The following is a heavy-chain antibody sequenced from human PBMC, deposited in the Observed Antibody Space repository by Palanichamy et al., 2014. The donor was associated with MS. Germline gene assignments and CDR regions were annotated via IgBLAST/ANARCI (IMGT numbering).Heavy chain of an antibody. D-gene: IGHD4-17*01. CDR2: ISAYNGNT. CDR3: ATDRYATVTTPDAFDL. CDR1: GYTFTSYG. J-gene: IGHJ3*01. V-gene: IGHV1-18*01. Sequence: QVQLVQSGAEVKKPGASVKVSCKASGYTFTSYGISWVRQAPGQGLEWMGWISAYNGNTNYAQKLQGRVTMTTDTSTSTAYMELRSLRSDDTAVYYCATDRYATVTTPDAFDLWGQGTMVTVSS.